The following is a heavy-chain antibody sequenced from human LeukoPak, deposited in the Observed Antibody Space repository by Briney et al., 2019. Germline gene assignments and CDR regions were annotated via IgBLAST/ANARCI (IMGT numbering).Heavy chain of an antibody. J-gene: IGHJ5*02. CDR2: INPNSGAT. CDR1: VYTFNGYY. CDR3: ARDREYGTGWRRTGFDP. V-gene: IGHV1-2*02. Sequence: ASVKVSCKASVYTFNGYYINWVRQAPGQSLEWMGWINPNSGATKFAEKFQGRLTLTRDTSVNTAYRELNSLTSDDTAVYFCARDREYGTGWRRTGFDPWGQGTLVTVSS. D-gene: IGHD6-25*01.